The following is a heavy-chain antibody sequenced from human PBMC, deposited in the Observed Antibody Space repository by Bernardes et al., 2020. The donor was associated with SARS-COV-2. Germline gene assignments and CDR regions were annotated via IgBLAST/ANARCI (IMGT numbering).Heavy chain of an antibody. V-gene: IGHV3-66*02. CDR2: IYRGGDT. CDR1: GFTVSSSY. CDR3: TRRMVGSWGIDC. Sequence: GGSLRLSCAASGFTVSSSYMTWVRQPPGKGLEWVSVIYRGGDTYHADSVKGRFTISRDSSKNTLYLQMNSLRPEDTALYYCTRRMVGSWGIDCWGQGTLVTVSS. D-gene: IGHD6-13*01. J-gene: IGHJ4*02.